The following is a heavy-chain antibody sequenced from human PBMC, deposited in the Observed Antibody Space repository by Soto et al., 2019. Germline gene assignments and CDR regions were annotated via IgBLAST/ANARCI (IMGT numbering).Heavy chain of an antibody. J-gene: IGHJ6*02. CDR2: IYSGGST. Sequence: GGSLRLSCAASGFTVSSNYMSWVRQAPGKGLEWVSVIYSGGSTYYADSVKGRFTISRDNSKNTLYLQMNSLRAEDTAVYYCARYYGSGSYYSRDYYYGMDVWGQGTTVTSP. CDR3: ARYYGSGSYYSRDYYYGMDV. V-gene: IGHV3-53*01. CDR1: GFTVSSNY. D-gene: IGHD3-10*01.